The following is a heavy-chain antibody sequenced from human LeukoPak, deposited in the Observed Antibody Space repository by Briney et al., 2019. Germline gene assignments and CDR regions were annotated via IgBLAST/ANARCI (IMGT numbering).Heavy chain of an antibody. J-gene: IGHJ4*02. CDR2: IASDGSST. D-gene: IGHD4-23*01. Sequence: GGSLRLSCAACGFTFSSYWMNWVRQAPGKGLVWVSRIASDGSSTTYADSVKGRFSISRDNAKNTLYLQMNSLRVEDTAVYYCARGRPHGNDYWGQGTLVTVSS. CDR1: GFTFSSYW. V-gene: IGHV3-74*01. CDR3: ARGRPHGNDY.